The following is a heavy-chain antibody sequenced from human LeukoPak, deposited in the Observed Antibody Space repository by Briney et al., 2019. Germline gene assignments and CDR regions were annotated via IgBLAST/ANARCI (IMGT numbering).Heavy chain of an antibody. CDR3: ARSAGDYYDSSGYYYGYYYYMDV. V-gene: IGHV4-34*01. D-gene: IGHD3-22*01. Sequence: SETLSLTCAVYGGSFSGYYWSWLRQPPGKGLEWIGEINHSGSTNYNPSLKSRVTISVDTSKNQFSLKLSSVTAADTAVYYCARSAGDYYDSSGYYYGYYYYMDVWGKGTTVTVSS. CDR1: GGSFSGYY. J-gene: IGHJ6*03. CDR2: INHSGST.